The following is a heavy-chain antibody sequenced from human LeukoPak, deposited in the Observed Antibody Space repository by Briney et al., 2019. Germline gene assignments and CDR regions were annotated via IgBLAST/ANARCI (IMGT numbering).Heavy chain of an antibody. J-gene: IGHJ4*02. CDR3: ASRPYDSSGYMNY. D-gene: IGHD3-22*01. CDR1: GFTFSYYS. V-gene: IGHV3-21*01. Sequence: GGSLRLSCATSGFTFSYYSMHWVRQAPGKGLEWVSSISSSSSYIYYADSVKGRFTISRDNAKNSLYLQMNSLRAEDTAVYYCASRPYDSSGYMNYWGQGTLVTVSS. CDR2: ISSSSSYI.